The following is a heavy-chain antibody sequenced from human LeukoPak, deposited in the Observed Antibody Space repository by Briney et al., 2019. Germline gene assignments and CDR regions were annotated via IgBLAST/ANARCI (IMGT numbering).Heavy chain of an antibody. CDR1: GGSISSYY. Sequence: SETLSLTCTVSGGSISSYYWSWIRQPPGKGLEWIGYIYYSGSTNYNPSLKSRVTISVDTSKNQFSLKLSSVTAADTAVYYCARHQALRYFDWLLPLYFDYWGQGTLVTVSS. J-gene: IGHJ4*02. V-gene: IGHV4-59*08. CDR2: IYYSGST. D-gene: IGHD3-9*01. CDR3: ARHQALRYFDWLLPLYFDY.